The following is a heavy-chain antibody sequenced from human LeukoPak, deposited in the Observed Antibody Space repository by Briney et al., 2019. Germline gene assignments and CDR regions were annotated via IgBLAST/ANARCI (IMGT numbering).Heavy chain of an antibody. V-gene: IGHV1-69*06. Sequence: SVKVSCKASGGTFSSYAISWVRQAPGQGLEWMGGIIPIFGTANYAQKFQGRVTITADKSTSTAYMELSSLRSEDTAVYYCASWQMTTVTTLAFDIWGQGTMVTVSS. CDR3: ASWQMTTVTTLAFDI. J-gene: IGHJ3*02. CDR1: GGTFSSYA. D-gene: IGHD4-17*01. CDR2: IIPIFGTA.